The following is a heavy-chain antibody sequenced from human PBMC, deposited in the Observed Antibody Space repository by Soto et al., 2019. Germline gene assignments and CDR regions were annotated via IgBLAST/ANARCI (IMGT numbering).Heavy chain of an antibody. CDR1: GGSITTYY. CDR2: IHYEGST. J-gene: IGHJ4*02. V-gene: IGHV4-59*01. D-gene: IGHD6-19*01. CDR3: ARGRRSGWYHFDS. Sequence: QVQLQESGPGLVKPSETLSLTCTVSGGSITTYYWSWIRQPPGKGLEWIGYIHYEGSTNYNPSLKSRVTILVDTPQNQFSLKLTSVTAADTAVYFCARGRRSGWYHFDSWGQGTLVTVSS.